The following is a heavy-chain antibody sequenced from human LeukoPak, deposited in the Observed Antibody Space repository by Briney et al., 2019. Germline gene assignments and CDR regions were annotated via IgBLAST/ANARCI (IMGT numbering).Heavy chain of an antibody. CDR3: AKDEDYGDYDFYY. J-gene: IGHJ4*02. CDR2: ISGSGGST. CDR1: GGSISSGGYS. V-gene: IGHV3-23*01. D-gene: IGHD4-17*01. Sequence: LSLTCAVSGGSISSGGYSWSWVRQAPGKGLEWVSAISGSGGSTYYADSVKGRFTISRDNSKNTLYLQMNSLRAEDTAVYYCAKDEDYGDYDFYYWGQGTLVTVSS.